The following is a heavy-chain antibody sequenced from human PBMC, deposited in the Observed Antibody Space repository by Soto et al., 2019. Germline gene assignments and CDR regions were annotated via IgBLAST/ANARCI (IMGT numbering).Heavy chain of an antibody. CDR2: IYYSGST. Sequence: PSETLSLTCTVSGGSISSYYLSWIRQPPGKGLEWIGYIYYSGSTNYNPSLKSRVTISVDTSKNQFSLKLSSVTAADTAVYYCARADSSGYYAPGDWFDPWGQGTLVTVS. CDR1: GGSISSYY. CDR3: ARADSSGYYAPGDWFDP. J-gene: IGHJ5*02. D-gene: IGHD3-22*01. V-gene: IGHV4-59*01.